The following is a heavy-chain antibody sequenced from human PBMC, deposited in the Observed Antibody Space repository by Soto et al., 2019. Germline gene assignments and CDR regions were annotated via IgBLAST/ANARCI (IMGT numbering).Heavy chain of an antibody. CDR1: GGSISSSNW. D-gene: IGHD5-18*01. V-gene: IGHV4-4*02. J-gene: IGHJ6*02. CDR3: ARDNVDTPPDYYYYGMDV. CDR2: IYHSGST. Sequence: QVQLQESGPGLVKPSGTLSLTCAVSGGSISSSNWWSWVRQPPGKGLEWIGEIYHSGSTNYNPSLKSRVTILVDKSKNQFSLKLSSVTAADTAVYYCARDNVDTPPDYYYYGMDVWGQGTTVTVSS.